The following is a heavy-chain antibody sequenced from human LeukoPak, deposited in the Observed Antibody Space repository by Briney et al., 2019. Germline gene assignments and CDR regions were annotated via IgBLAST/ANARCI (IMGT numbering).Heavy chain of an antibody. CDR2: ISYDGSNK. CDR1: GFTFSSYG. J-gene: IGHJ3*02. V-gene: IGHV3-30*18. CDR3: AKGHHYYGSGSYDAFDI. Sequence: PGRSLRLSCAAPGFTFSSYGMHWVRQAPGKGLEWVAVISYDGSNKYYADSVKGRFTISRDNSKNTLYLQMNSLRAEDTAVYYCAKGHHYYGSGSYDAFDIWGQGTMVSVSS. D-gene: IGHD3-10*01.